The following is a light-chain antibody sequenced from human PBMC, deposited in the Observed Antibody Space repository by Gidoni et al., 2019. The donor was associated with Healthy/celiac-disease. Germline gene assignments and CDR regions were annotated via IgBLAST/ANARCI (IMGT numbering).Light chain of an antibody. J-gene: IGLJ3*02. CDR2: DDS. Sequence: SSVLTQQPSVSVAPGQTARITRGGNIIGSKSVHWYQQKPGQAPVLVVYDDSDRPSGIPERFSGSNSGNTATLTISRVEAGDEADYYCQVWDSSSDLRVFGGGTKLTVL. V-gene: IGLV3-21*02. CDR3: QVWDSSSDLRV. CDR1: IIGSKS.